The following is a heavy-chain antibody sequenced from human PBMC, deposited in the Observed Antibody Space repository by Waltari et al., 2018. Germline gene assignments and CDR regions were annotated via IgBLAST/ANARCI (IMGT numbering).Heavy chain of an antibody. Sequence: LQESGPXLXXXSETLRXTCTXSGGSIRAYYWSWIRQPPRKGLEWIGYVYNTGGTNYNHSLMSRXSVSIDTSKNQVSLNLNXVTAADTAXYXCAXSTPGIAVALDXWGQGIPVTVSS. V-gene: IGHV4-59*01. CDR2: VYNTGGT. CDR3: AXSTPGIAVALDX. D-gene: IGHD6-19*01. CDR1: GGSIRAYY. J-gene: IGHJ4*02.